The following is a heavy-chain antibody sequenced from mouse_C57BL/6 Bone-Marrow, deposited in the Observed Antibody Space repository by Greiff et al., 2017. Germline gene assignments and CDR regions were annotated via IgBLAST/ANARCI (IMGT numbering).Heavy chain of an antibody. V-gene: IGHV1-69*01. J-gene: IGHJ1*03. CDR1: GYTFTSYW. CDR2: IDPSDSYT. CDR3: AREDDGYHWYFDV. Sequence: QVQLQQPGAELVMPGASVKLSCKASGYTFTSYWMHWVKQRPGQGLEWIGEIDPSDSYTNSNQKLKGKSTLTVDKSSSTAYMQLSSLTSEDSAVYYWAREDDGYHWYFDVWGTGTTVTVSS. D-gene: IGHD2-3*01.